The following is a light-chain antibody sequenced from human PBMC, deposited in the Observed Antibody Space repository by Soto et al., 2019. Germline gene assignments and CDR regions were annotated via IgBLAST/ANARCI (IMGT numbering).Light chain of an antibody. J-gene: IGLJ2*01. CDR2: GHS. CDR3: QSYDSSLSGYVV. Sequence: QAVVTQPPSVSGAPGQRVTISCTGRSSNIGAGYDVHWYQQLPGTAPKLLIYGHSNRPSGVPDRFSGSKSGTSASLAITGLQAEDEADYYCQSYDSSLSGYVVFGGGTKLTVL. CDR1: SSNIGAGYD. V-gene: IGLV1-40*01.